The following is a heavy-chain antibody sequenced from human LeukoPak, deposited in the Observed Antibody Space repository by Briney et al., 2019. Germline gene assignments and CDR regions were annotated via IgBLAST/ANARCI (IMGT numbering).Heavy chain of an antibody. CDR2: ISGGGGST. V-gene: IGHV3-23*01. D-gene: IGHD6-19*01. CDR3: VKGTYRSGWDF. J-gene: IGHJ4*02. Sequence: GGSLGLSCAASGFTFSSYAMSWVRQAPGKGLEWVSAISGGGGSTYYADSVKGRFTISRDSAKNTLYLQMNSLRAEDTAVYYCVKGTYRSGWDFWGQGTLVTVSS. CDR1: GFTFSSYA.